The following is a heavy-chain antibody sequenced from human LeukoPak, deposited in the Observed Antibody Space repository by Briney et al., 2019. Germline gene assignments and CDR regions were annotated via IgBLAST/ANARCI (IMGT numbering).Heavy chain of an antibody. D-gene: IGHD3-3*01. CDR1: GGSISSYY. CDR2: IYYSGST. V-gene: IGHV4-59*01. CDR3: ARGMTYYDFWSGYHTDYYYYYMDV. J-gene: IGHJ6*03. Sequence: PSETLSLTCTVSGGSISSYYWSWIRQPPGKGLEWIGYIYYSGSTNYNPSLKSRVTISVDTSKNQFSLKLSSVTAADTAVYYRARGMTYYDFWSGYHTDYYYYYMDVWGKGTTVTVSS.